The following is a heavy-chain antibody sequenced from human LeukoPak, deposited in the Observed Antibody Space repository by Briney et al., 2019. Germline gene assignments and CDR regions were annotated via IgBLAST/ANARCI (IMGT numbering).Heavy chain of an antibody. D-gene: IGHD5-24*01. Sequence: NPSETLSLTCTVSGYSISSGYYWGWIRQPPVKGLEWIGYIYYSGSTNYNPSLKSRVTISVDTSKNQFSLKLSSVTAADTAVYYCARGWEMATILDYYYYMDVWGKGTTVTVSS. CDR1: GYSISSGYY. CDR3: ARGWEMATILDYYYYMDV. V-gene: IGHV4-61*01. J-gene: IGHJ6*03. CDR2: IYYSGST.